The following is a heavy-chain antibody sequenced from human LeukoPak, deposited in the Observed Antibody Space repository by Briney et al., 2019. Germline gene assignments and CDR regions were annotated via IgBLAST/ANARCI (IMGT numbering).Heavy chain of an antibody. J-gene: IGHJ4*02. D-gene: IGHD1-20*01. CDR2: IYSGGSI. Sequence: QPGGSLRLSCAASGFTVSSNYMSWVRQAPGKGLEWVSVIYSGGSIYYADSVKGRFTISRDNSKNTLYLQMNSLRAEDTAVYYCARRLAITGQFDYWGQGTLVTVSS. CDR1: GFTVSSNY. V-gene: IGHV3-66*01. CDR3: ARRLAITGQFDY.